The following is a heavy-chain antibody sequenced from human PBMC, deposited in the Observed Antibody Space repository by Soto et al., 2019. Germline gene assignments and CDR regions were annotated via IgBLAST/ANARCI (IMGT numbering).Heavy chain of an antibody. CDR1: GGSISSSSYY. V-gene: IGHV4-39*01. CDR3: ASRGYSSSWSRGGYNWFDP. D-gene: IGHD6-13*01. CDR2: IYYSRST. J-gene: IGHJ5*02. Sequence: QLQLQESGPGLVKPSETLSLTCTVSGGSISSSSYYWGWIRQPPGKGLEWIGSIYYSRSTYYNPSLNSRATISADTSKNQSSLKLSSVTAADTAVYYCASRGYSSSWSRGGYNWFDPWGQGTLVTVSS.